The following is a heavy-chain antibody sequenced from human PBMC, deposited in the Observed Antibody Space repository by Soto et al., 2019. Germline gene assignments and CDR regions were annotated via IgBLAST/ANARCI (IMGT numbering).Heavy chain of an antibody. CDR3: STDEWE. J-gene: IGHJ4*02. D-gene: IGHD1-26*01. CDR2: IKSKIHGGTT. Sequence: EVQLVESGGGLVKPGGSLRLSCAASGFSFRNGWMSWVRQAPGKGLEWVGRIKSKIHGGTTDYAAHVKGRFTISRDDSKNTLYLQMHSLQTEDTAVYYGSTDEWEWGQGTLVTVSS. V-gene: IGHV3-15*05. CDR1: GFSFRNGW.